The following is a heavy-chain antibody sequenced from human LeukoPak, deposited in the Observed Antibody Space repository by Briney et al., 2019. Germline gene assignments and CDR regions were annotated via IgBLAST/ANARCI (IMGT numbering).Heavy chain of an antibody. CDR3: AFGIAAAGTDHDGAFDI. V-gene: IGHV3-33*01. J-gene: IGHJ3*02. D-gene: IGHD6-13*01. CDR1: GFTFSSYG. CDR2: IWSDGSNK. Sequence: GRSLRLSCAASGFTFSSYGMHWVRQAPGKGLEGVVVIWSDGSNKYYADSVKGRFSITRDNSKNTLYLQKNSLRAEDTAVYYCAFGIAAAGTDHDGAFDIWGQGTMVTVSS.